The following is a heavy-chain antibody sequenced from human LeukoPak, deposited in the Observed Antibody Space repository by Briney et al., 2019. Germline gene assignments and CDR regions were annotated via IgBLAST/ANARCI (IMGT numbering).Heavy chain of an antibody. J-gene: IGHJ4*02. CDR2: IRYDGSNK. CDR1: GFTFSSYG. V-gene: IGHV3-30*02. Sequence: GGSLRLSCAASGFTFSSYGMHWVRQAPGKGLEWVAFIRYDGSNKYYADSVKGRFTISRDNSKNTLYLQMNSLRAEDTAVYYCAKAFSTGTEVVPAAIGYWGQGTLVTVSS. CDR3: AKAFSTGTEVVPAAIGY. D-gene: IGHD2-2*01.